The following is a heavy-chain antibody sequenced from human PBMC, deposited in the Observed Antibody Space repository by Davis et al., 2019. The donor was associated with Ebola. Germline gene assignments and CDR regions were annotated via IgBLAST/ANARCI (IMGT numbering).Heavy chain of an antibody. J-gene: IGHJ4*02. CDR3: TSTHSSSVDY. D-gene: IGHD6-13*01. CDR2: IRSKANSYAT. Sequence: GESLKISCAASGVTFSGSAMHWVRQASGKGLEWVGRIRSKANSYATAYAASVKGRFTISRDDSKNTAYLQMNSLKTEDTAVYYCTSTHSSSVDYWGQGTLVTVSS. V-gene: IGHV3-73*01. CDR1: GVTFSGSA.